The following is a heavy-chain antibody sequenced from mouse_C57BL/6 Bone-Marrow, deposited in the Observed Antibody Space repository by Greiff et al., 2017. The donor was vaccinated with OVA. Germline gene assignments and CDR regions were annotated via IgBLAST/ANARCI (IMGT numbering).Heavy chain of an antibody. V-gene: IGHV10-1*01. J-gene: IGHJ1*03. D-gene: IGHD1-1*01. Sequence: EVKLQESGGGLVQPKGSLKLSCAASGFSFNTYAMNWVRQAPGKGLEWVARIRSKSNNYATYYADSVKDRFTISRDDSESMLYLQMNNLKTEYTAMYYCVSSNYYGSSYWYFDVWGTGTTVTVSS. CDR2: IRSKSNNYAT. CDR1: GFSFNTYA. CDR3: VSSNYYGSSYWYFDV.